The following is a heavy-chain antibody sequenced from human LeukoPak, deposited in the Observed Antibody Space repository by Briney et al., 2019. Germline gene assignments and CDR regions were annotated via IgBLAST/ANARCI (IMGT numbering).Heavy chain of an antibody. Sequence: SETLSLTCTVSGGSISSGGYYWSRIRQPPGKGLEWIGYIYHSGSTYYNPSLKSRVTISVDRSKNQFSLKLSSVTAADTAVYYCARGSIFGVVNYFDYWGQGTPVTVSS. V-gene: IGHV4-30-2*01. CDR2: IYHSGST. J-gene: IGHJ4*02. CDR1: GGSISSGGYY. D-gene: IGHD3-3*01. CDR3: ARGSIFGVVNYFDY.